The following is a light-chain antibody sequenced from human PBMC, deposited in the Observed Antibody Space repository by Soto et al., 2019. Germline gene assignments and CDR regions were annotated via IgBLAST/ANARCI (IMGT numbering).Light chain of an antibody. J-gene: IGLJ3*02. Sequence: QSALTQPRSVSGSPGQSVTISCTGTSSDVGGYNYVSWYQQHPGKAPKLMIYDVSKRPSGVPDRFSGSKSGNTASLTISGLQDEDEADYCCCSYAGSYSWVFGGGTKFTV. CDR1: SSDVGGYNY. CDR3: CSYAGSYSWV. CDR2: DVS. V-gene: IGLV2-11*01.